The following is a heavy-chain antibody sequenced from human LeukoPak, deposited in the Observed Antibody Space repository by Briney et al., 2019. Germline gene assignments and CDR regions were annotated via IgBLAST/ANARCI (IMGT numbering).Heavy chain of an antibody. Sequence: GGSLRLSCAASGFTFSSFEMNCVRQAPGKGLEWVSYIDSSGGTIHYEDSVKGRFSISRDNAKHSLYLQMKSLRAEDMAVYYCARGIGQRHSYPTMDVWGQGTTVTVSS. CDR3: ARGIGQRHSYPTMDV. D-gene: IGHD6-25*01. CDR1: GFTFSSFE. J-gene: IGHJ6*01. V-gene: IGHV3-48*03. CDR2: IDSSGGTI.